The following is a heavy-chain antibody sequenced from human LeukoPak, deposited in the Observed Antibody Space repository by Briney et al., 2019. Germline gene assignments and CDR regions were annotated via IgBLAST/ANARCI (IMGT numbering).Heavy chain of an antibody. CDR2: IDGGNGDT. D-gene: IGHD2-15*01. J-gene: IGHJ4*02. Sequence: ASVKVSCKTSGYTFGKYAIHWVRQAPGQRFEWMGWIDGGNGDTRFSQKFQDRVSFTRDTFATTVYMEVTSLRSEDTAVYYCARDQSRDIRVDFDYWGQGTLVTVSS. V-gene: IGHV1-3*01. CDR1: GYTFGKYA. CDR3: ARDQSRDIRVDFDY.